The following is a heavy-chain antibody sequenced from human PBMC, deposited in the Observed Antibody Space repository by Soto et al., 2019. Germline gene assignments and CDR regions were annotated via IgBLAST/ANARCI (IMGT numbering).Heavy chain of an antibody. V-gene: IGHV4-34*01. CDR2: IYHSGST. CDR1: GGYIIGYC. D-gene: IGHD2-2*01. CDR3: ARVPDR. Sequence: SVTMSLTCTVDGGYIIGYCWSWISQNPGKGLEWIGYIYHSGSTYYNPSLKSRVTISVDRSKNQFSLKLSSVTAADTAVYYCARVPDRWGQGTLVTVS. J-gene: IGHJ5*02.